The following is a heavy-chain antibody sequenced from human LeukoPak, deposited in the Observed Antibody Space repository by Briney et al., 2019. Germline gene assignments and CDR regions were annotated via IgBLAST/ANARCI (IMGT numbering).Heavy chain of an antibody. CDR2: IHYTGST. J-gene: IGHJ5*02. CDR1: SISTNGYY. V-gene: IGHV4-39*01. CDR3: ARLGWLYGSGSMNWFDP. D-gene: IGHD3-10*01. Sequence: SETLSLTCTVDSISTNGYYWGWIRQPPGKGLEWIGSIHYTGSTYYNPSLESRVTVSVDTSKNQFSLKLSSVTAADTAVYYCARLGWLYGSGSMNWFDPWGQGTLVTVSS.